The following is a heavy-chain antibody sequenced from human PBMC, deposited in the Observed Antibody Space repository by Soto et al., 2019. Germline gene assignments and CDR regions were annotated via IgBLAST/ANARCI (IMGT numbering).Heavy chain of an antibody. J-gene: IGHJ4*02. D-gene: IGHD1-1*01. CDR1: GFTFTSYA. V-gene: IGHV3-23*01. CDR2: IGTTTGDL. CDR3: AKRSTSANYYFQY. Sequence: VGSLRLSCAASGFTFTSYAMTCVRHCPGKWLEWVSSIGTTTGDLLYADSVKGRFTISRDNSRNTLYLQMNSLRNEDTAIYYCAKRSTSANYYFQYWGQGALVNVS.